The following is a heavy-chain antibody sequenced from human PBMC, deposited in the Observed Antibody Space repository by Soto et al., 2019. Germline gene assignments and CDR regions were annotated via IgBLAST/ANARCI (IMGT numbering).Heavy chain of an antibody. CDR3: SRAGIWFGSRLDY. CDR2: IYNSENT. CDR1: GGSMSSYR. Sequence: PSETLSLTCTVSGGSMSSYRWNWFRQPPGKGLEWIGYIYNSENTDYNPSYNPSLKSRLTMSIDTSKNQFSLKLNSVTTADTAVYFFSRAGIWFGSRLDYWGQGLXVTVSS. V-gene: IGHV4-59*01. D-gene: IGHD3-10*01. J-gene: IGHJ4*02.